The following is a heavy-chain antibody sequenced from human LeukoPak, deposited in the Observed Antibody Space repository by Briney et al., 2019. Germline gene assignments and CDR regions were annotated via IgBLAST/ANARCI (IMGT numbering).Heavy chain of an antibody. CDR2: ISWNSGSI. D-gene: IGHD6-19*01. Sequence: GRSLRLSCAASGFTFDDYARPWVRQAPGKGLEWVSGISWNSGSIGYADSVKGRLTISRDNANNSLYLQMNSLRAEDTDLYYCARRLGYSSGWYRDWGQGTLVTVSS. J-gene: IGHJ4*02. CDR1: GFTFDDYA. V-gene: IGHV3-9*01. CDR3: ARRLGYSSGWYRD.